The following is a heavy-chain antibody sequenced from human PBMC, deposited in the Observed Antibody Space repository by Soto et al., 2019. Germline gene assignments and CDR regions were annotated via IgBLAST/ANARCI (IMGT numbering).Heavy chain of an antibody. CDR2: ISYDGSNK. V-gene: IGHV3-30*18. D-gene: IGHD5-12*01. Sequence: QVQLVESGGGVVQPGRSLRLSCAASGFTFSSYGMHWVRQAPGKWLEWVAVISYDGSNKYYADSMKGRVTISRDNSKNTLYVQMNSLRAEDTAVYYCAKEGSVVATTPDFDYWGQGTLVTVSS. J-gene: IGHJ4*02. CDR3: AKEGSVVATTPDFDY. CDR1: GFTFSSYG.